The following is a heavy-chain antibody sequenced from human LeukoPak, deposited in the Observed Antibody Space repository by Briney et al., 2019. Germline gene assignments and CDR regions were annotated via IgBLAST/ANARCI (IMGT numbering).Heavy chain of an antibody. CDR1: GFTFSSYG. D-gene: IGHD3-22*01. V-gene: IGHV3-33*03. J-gene: IGHJ3*02. Sequence: QAGGSLRLSCAASGFTFSSYGMHWVRQAPGKGLEWMAVIWYDGSNKYYADSVKGRFSVSRDNAKNSLYLQMNSLRAEDTAVYYCASQSSDRYSKAFDIWGQGTMVTVSS. CDR3: ASQSSDRYSKAFDI. CDR2: IWYDGSNK.